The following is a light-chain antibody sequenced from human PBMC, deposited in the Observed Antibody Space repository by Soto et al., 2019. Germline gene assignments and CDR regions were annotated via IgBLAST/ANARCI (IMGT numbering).Light chain of an antibody. V-gene: IGLV3-21*04. CDR2: SDS. J-gene: IGLJ3*02. CDR3: QVWDSGTDHVV. Sequence: SYELTQSPSVSVAPGKTASINCGGNNIGSKSVHWYQQKPGQAPVLVIYSDSDRPSAIPERFSGSNSGKTATLTISRVEAGDEADYFCQVWDSGTDHVVFGGGTKVTVL. CDR1: NIGSKS.